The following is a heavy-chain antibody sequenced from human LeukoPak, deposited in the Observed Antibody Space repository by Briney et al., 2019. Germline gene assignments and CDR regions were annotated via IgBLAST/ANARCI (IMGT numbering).Heavy chain of an antibody. J-gene: IGHJ4*02. CDR3: AKGVGYTYGSFDY. CDR1: GFTFSTYG. V-gene: IGHV3-30*02. D-gene: IGHD5-18*01. Sequence: GGSLRLSCAASGFTFSTYGMHWVRQAPGKGLEWVAFIRSDGSNKYYADSVKGRFTISRDNAKNTLYLQMNSLRAEDTAVYYCAKGVGYTYGSFDYWGQGILVTVSS. CDR2: IRSDGSNK.